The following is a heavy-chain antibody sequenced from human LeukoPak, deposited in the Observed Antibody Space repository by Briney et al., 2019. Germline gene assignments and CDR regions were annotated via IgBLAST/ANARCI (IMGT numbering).Heavy chain of an antibody. J-gene: IGHJ3*02. D-gene: IGHD3-10*01. CDR2: ISSSSSYI. Sequence: PGGSLRLSCAASGFTFSSYSMNWVRQAPGKGREWVSSISSSSSYIYYADSVKGRFTIARDNAKNSLYVQKNSLRAEDTAVYYCARDRGGFDIWGQGTMVTVSS. CDR1: GFTFSSYS. CDR3: ARDRGGFDI. V-gene: IGHV3-21*01.